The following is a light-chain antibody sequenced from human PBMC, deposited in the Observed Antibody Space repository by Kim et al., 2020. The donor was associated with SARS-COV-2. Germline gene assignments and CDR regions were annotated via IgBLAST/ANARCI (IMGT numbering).Light chain of an antibody. CDR1: KLGDKY. CDR3: QAWDSSTVV. Sequence: VSHGQTASITCSGDKLGDKYACWYQQKPGQSPVLVIYQDSKRPSGIPERFSGSNSGNTATLTISGTQAMDEADYYCQAWDSSTVVFGGGTKLTVL. CDR2: QDS. J-gene: IGLJ2*01. V-gene: IGLV3-1*01.